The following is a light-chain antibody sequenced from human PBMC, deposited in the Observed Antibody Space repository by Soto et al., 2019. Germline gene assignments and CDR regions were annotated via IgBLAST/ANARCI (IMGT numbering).Light chain of an antibody. Sequence: QAVVTQEPSFSVSPGGTVTLTCGLTSGSVSTGYHPNWYQQTPGQAPRTLIYSTNTRSSGVPDRFSGSILGNKAALTIAGAQADDESDYYCVLYMGGGSYVFGTGTKLTVL. CDR1: SGSVSTGYH. CDR2: STN. J-gene: IGLJ1*01. V-gene: IGLV8-61*01. CDR3: VLYMGGGSYV.